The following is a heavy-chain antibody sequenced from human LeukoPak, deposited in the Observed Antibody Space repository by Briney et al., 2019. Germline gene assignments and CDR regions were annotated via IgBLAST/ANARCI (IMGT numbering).Heavy chain of an antibody. V-gene: IGHV3-33*01. CDR2: MWYDGSDK. J-gene: IGHJ4*02. CDR3: ARDSVVTAYHFDY. D-gene: IGHD2-21*02. Sequence: PGGSLRLSCAASGFAFSSHGMHWVRQAPGTGLEWVAVMWYDGSDKYYADSVKGRFTISRDNSKNTLYLQMNSLRAEDTAVYYCARDSVVTAYHFDYWGQGTLVTVSS. CDR1: GFAFSSHG.